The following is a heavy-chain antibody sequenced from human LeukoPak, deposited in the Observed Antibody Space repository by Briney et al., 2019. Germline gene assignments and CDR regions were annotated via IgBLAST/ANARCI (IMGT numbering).Heavy chain of an antibody. D-gene: IGHD3-16*01. CDR2: IYYSGST. CDR1: GGSISSGGYY. J-gene: IGHJ4*02. CDR3: AATPFRGVSFDY. V-gene: IGHV4-31*03. Sequence: PSETLSLTCTVSGGSISSGGYYWSWVRQHPGKGLEWIGYIYYSGSTYYNPSLKSRVTISVDTSKNQFSLKLSSVTAADTAVYYCAATPFRGVSFDYWGQGTLVTVSS.